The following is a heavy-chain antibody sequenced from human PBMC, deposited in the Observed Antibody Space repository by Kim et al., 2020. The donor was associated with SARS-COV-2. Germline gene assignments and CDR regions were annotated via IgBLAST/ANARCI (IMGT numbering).Heavy chain of an antibody. D-gene: IGHD3-16*02. CDR3: ARGPPRYVWGSYRLNWFDP. J-gene: IGHJ5*02. CDR2: INHSGST. V-gene: IGHV4-34*01. CDR1: GGSFSGYY. Sequence: SETLSLTCAVYGGSFSGYYWSWIRQPPGKGLEWIGEINHSGSTNYNPSLKSRVTISVDTSKNQFSLKLSSVTAADTAVYYCARGPPRYVWGSYRLNWFDPWGQGTLVTVSS.